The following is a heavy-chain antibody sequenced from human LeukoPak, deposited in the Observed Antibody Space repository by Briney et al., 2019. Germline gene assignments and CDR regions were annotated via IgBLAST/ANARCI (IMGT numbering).Heavy chain of an antibody. D-gene: IGHD3-9*01. J-gene: IGHJ4*02. CDR1: GYTFTGYY. Sequence: ASVKVSCKASGYTFTGYYMHWVRQAPGQGLEWMGWINPNHGDTNYAQKFQDRVSMARDTSISTAYMHLSRLRSADTAVYYCARSPHILTGENFDYWGQGTLLTVSS. V-gene: IGHV1-2*02. CDR2: INPNHGDT. CDR3: ARSPHILTGENFDY.